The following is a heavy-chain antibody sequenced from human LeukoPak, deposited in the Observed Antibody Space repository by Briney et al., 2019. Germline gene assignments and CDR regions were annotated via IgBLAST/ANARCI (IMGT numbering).Heavy chain of an antibody. Sequence: GGSLRLSCAASGFTVSNSYMSWVRQAPGKGLEWVSAISGSGGSTYYADSVKGRFTISRDNSKSTLYLQMNSLRAEDTAVYYCAKDLSSGYSYGYINYWGQGTLVTVSS. D-gene: IGHD5-18*01. CDR3: AKDLSSGYSYGYINY. CDR2: ISGSGGST. CDR1: GFTVSNSY. V-gene: IGHV3-23*01. J-gene: IGHJ4*02.